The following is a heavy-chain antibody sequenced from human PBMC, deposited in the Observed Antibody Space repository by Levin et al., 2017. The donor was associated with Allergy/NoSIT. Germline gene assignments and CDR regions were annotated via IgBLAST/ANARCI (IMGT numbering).Heavy chain of an antibody. J-gene: IGHJ3*02. D-gene: IGHD2-15*01. CDR2: IYPTDSDT. Sequence: PGESLKISCQGSGYSFTNYWIGWVRQMPGKGLEWMGIIYPTDSDTRYSPSFQDQVTISADKSINTAYLQWSSLKASDTATYYCARPYCSGGSCFADGLDTWGQGTVVTVSS. CDR3: ARPYCSGGSCFADGLDT. CDR1: GYSFTNYW. V-gene: IGHV5-51*01.